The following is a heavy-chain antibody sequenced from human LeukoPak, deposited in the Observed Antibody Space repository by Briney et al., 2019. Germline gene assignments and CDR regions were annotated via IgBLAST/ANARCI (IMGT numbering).Heavy chain of an antibody. D-gene: IGHD3-10*01. CDR3: VGDPTTNRFQFFQY. Sequence: GGSLRLSCTASGFTFSNFGINWVRQAPGKGLEWVSCMDRHTNIYYAASVRGRFTISRDNAKNSVYLQMNSLTVEDSAVYYCVGDPTTNRFQFFQYWGQGALVTVSS. J-gene: IGHJ4*02. CDR2: MDRHTNI. V-gene: IGHV3-21*01. CDR1: GFTFSNFG.